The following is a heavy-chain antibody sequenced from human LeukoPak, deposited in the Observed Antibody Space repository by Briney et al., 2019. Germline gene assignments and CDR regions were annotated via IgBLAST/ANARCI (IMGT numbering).Heavy chain of an antibody. D-gene: IGHD4-17*01. CDR1: GYTFTNYY. J-gene: IGHJ6*02. CDR2: INPNSAST. CDR3: ARDQEALAYGDRGRYYYYGVDV. V-gene: IGHV1-46*01. Sequence: ASVKVSCKASGYTFTNYYMHWVRQAPGQGLEWMGIINPNSASTSYTQKFQGRVTMTRDTSTSTVYTELSGLRSEDTAVYYCARDQEALAYGDRGRYYYYGVDVWGQGTTVTVSS.